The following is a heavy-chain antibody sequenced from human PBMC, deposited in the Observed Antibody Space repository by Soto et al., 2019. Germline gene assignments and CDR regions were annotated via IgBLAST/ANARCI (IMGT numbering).Heavy chain of an antibody. V-gene: IGHV1-46*03. CDR3: ARDRRYYYDSSGYFGP. CDR1: GYTFTSYD. Sequence: GASVKVSCKASGYTFTSYDINWVRQATGQGLEWMGIINPSGGSTSYAQKFQGRDTMTRDTSTSTVYMELSSLRSEDTAVYYCARDRRYYYDSSGYFGPWGQGTLVTVSS. J-gene: IGHJ5*02. CDR2: INPSGGST. D-gene: IGHD3-22*01.